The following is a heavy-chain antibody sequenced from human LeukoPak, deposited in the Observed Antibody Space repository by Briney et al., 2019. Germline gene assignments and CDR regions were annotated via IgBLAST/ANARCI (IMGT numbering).Heavy chain of an antibody. CDR2: ISAFNGNT. Sequence: ASGKASCKASGYTFTSYGISWVRQAPGQGLEWMGWISAFNGNTNYAQKLQGRVTMTTDTSTSTAYMELRSLRSDDTAVCYCARVRHYDFWSGYYDNWFDPWGQGTLVTVSS. V-gene: IGHV1-18*01. J-gene: IGHJ5*02. CDR3: ARVRHYDFWSGYYDNWFDP. D-gene: IGHD3-3*01. CDR1: GYTFTSYG.